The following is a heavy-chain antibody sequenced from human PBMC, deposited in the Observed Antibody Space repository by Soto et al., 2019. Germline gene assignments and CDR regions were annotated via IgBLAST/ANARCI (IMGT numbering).Heavy chain of an antibody. CDR1: GYTFTSYY. J-gene: IGHJ4*02. V-gene: IGHV1-46*01. CDR2: INPSGGST. CDR3: ARSPEYYDSSGSFDY. D-gene: IGHD3-22*01. Sequence: ASVKVSCKASGYTFTSYYMHWVRQAPGQGLEWMGIINPSGGSTSYAQKFRGRVTMTTDTSTSTAYMELRSLRSDDTAVYYCARSPEYYDSSGSFDYWGQGTLVTVSS.